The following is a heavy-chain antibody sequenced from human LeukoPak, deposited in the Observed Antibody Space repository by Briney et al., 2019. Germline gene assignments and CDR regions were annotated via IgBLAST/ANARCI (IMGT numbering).Heavy chain of an antibody. D-gene: IGHD7-27*01. CDR2: IYYSGST. CDR1: GDSITNNKYY. Sequence: KSSETLSLTCTVSGDSITNNKYYWGWIRQPPGKGLEWIGYIYYSGSTYYNPSLKSRVTISVDTSKNQFSLKLSSVTAADTAVYYCAVNWGSGYYYGMDVWGQGTTVTVSS. V-gene: IGHV4-30-4*08. CDR3: AVNWGSGYYYGMDV. J-gene: IGHJ6*02.